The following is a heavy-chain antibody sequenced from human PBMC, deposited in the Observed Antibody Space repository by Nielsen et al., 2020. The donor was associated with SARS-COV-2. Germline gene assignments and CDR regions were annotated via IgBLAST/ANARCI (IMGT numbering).Heavy chain of an antibody. D-gene: IGHD3-16*01. J-gene: IGHJ6*02. Sequence: GGSLRLSCAASGFTFSDYYMSWVRQAPGKGLEWVSVIYSGGSSTYYADSVKGRFTISRDNSKNTLYLQMNSLRAEDTAVYYCAKVSGGYYYYYGMDVWGQGTTVTVSS. CDR3: AKVSGGYYYYYGMDV. CDR1: GFTFSDYY. V-gene: IGHV3-23*03. CDR2: IYSGGSST.